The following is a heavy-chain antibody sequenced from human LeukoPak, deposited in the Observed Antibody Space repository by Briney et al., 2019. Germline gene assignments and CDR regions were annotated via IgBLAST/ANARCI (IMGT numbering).Heavy chain of an antibody. CDR2: ISGSGGST. V-gene: IGHV3-23*01. Sequence: GGSLRLSCAASGFTFSSYGMSWVRQAPGKGLEWVSAISGSGGSTYYADSVKGRFTISRDNSKNTLYLQVNSLRAEDTAVYYCAKRGGMYPAHYFDYWGQGTLVTVSS. D-gene: IGHD3-16*01. CDR3: AKRGGMYPAHYFDY. J-gene: IGHJ4*02. CDR1: GFTFSSYG.